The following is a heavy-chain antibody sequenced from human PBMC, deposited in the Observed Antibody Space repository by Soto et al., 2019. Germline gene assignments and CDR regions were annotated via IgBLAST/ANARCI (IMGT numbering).Heavy chain of an antibody. D-gene: IGHD6-6*01. CDR1: GFTFSSYS. CDR2: ISSSSSYI. CDR3: ARRPHRRNYYYGMDV. Sequence: EVQLVESGGGLVKPGGSLRLSCAASGFTFSSYSMNWVRQAPGTGLEWVSSISSSSSYIYYADSVKGRFTISRDNAKNSLYLQMNSLRAEDTAVYYCARRPHRRNYYYGMDVWGQGTTVTVSS. V-gene: IGHV3-21*01. J-gene: IGHJ6*02.